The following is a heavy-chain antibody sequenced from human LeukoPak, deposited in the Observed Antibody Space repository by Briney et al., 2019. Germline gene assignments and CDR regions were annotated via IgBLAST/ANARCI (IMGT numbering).Heavy chain of an antibody. CDR3: ARQGYTTSSRFDY. J-gene: IGHJ4*02. CDR2: IYPGDSDT. CDR1: GYSFTNYW. V-gene: IGHV5-51*01. D-gene: IGHD6-6*01. Sequence: GESLKISCKGSGYSFTNYWIGWVRQMPGKGLEWMAIIYPGDSDTRYSPSFQGQVTISADKSISTAYLQWTSLKASDTAMYYCARQGYTTSSRFDYWGQGTLVTVSS.